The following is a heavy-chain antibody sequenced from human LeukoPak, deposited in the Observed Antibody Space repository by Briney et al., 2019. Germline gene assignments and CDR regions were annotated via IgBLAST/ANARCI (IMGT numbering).Heavy chain of an antibody. CDR1: GGSISSGGYY. V-gene: IGHV4-30-4*08. CDR3: ARFPVYYDSSGYGDAFDI. CDR2: IYYSGST. Sequence: SETLSLTCTVSGGSISSGGYYWSWIRQHPGKGLEWIGYIYYSGSTYYNPSLKSRVTISVDTSKNQFSLKLSSVTAADTAVYCCARFPVYYDSSGYGDAFDIWGQGTMVTVSS. J-gene: IGHJ3*02. D-gene: IGHD3-22*01.